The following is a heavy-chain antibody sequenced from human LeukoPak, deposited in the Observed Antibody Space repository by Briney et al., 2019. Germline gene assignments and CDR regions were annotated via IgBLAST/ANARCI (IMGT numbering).Heavy chain of an antibody. V-gene: IGHV5-51*01. J-gene: IGHJ4*02. CDR3: ARQDSGSYFQYSDY. CDR2: IYPGDSDT. D-gene: IGHD1-26*01. Sequence: GESLKISCTASGYSFPMYWIGWVRQMPGRGLEWMGIIYPGDSDTRYSPSFQGQVTISVDESINSVYLQWSSLQASDTAIYYCARQDSGSYFQYSDYWGQGTQVTVSS. CDR1: GYSFPMYW.